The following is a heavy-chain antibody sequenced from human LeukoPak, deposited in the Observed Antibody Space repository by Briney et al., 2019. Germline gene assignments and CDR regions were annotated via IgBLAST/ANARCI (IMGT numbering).Heavy chain of an antibody. CDR1: GFTFSGSA. J-gene: IGHJ4*02. Sequence: GGSLKLSCAASGFTFSGSAMHWVRQASGKGLEWVGRIRSKANSYATAYAASVKGRFTISRDDSKNTAYLQMNSLKTEDTAVYYCTTARGYNWDGWGQGTLVTVSS. D-gene: IGHD5-24*01. V-gene: IGHV3-73*01. CDR2: IRSKANSYAT. CDR3: TTARGYNWDG.